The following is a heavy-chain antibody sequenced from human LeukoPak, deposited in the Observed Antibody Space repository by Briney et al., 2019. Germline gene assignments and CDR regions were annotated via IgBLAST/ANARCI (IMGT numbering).Heavy chain of an antibody. J-gene: IGHJ4*02. Sequence: PSETLSLTCTVSGDSISTNYYHWGWIRQPPGKGLEWIGSIYYTGSTHYSPSLKSRVTIALDTSKNQFSLKLRSVTAADTAVYYCARRGDYWGQGILVTASS. CDR2: IYYTGST. V-gene: IGHV4-39*01. CDR1: GDSISTNYYH. CDR3: ARRGDY. D-gene: IGHD3-16*01.